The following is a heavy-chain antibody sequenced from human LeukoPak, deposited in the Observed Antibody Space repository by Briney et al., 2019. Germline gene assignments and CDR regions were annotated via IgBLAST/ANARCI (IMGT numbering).Heavy chain of an antibody. Sequence: SETLSLTCAVYGGSFSGYYWNWIRQPPGKGLEWIGEINHSGGTNYNPSLKSRVAISVDTSMNQFSLKLSSVTAADTAVYFCATVDTAMVTRCWGQGTLVTVSS. J-gene: IGHJ4*02. V-gene: IGHV4-34*01. D-gene: IGHD5-18*01. CDR2: INHSGGT. CDR3: ATVDTAMVTRC. CDR1: GGSFSGYY.